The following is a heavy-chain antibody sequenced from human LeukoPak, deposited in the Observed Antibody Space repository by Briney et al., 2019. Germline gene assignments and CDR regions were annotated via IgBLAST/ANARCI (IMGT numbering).Heavy chain of an antibody. CDR1: GGSFSPYY. CDR3: ARGGFYCGGDCYVDY. D-gene: IGHD2-21*02. V-gene: IGHV4-34*01. Sequence: PSETLSLTCAVYGGSFSPYYWSWIRQPPGKGLEWIGEINHSGSTNYNPSLKSRVTISVDTSKNQFSLRLSSVTAADTDVYYCARGGFYCGGDCYVDYWGQGTLVTVSS. J-gene: IGHJ4*02. CDR2: INHSGST.